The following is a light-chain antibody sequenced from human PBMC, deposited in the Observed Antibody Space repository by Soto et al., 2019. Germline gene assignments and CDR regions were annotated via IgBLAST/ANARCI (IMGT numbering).Light chain of an antibody. V-gene: IGKV1-5*03. J-gene: IGKJ5*01. CDR3: QHADSFPLIT. Sequence: DIQMTQSPFTLSASIGDRVTITCRASQSISSWLAWYQQKPGKAPKLLIYKASTLESGVPSNFSGSGSGTEFTLTISSLQPEDFATYYCQHADSFPLITFGQVTRLET. CDR1: QSISSW. CDR2: KAS.